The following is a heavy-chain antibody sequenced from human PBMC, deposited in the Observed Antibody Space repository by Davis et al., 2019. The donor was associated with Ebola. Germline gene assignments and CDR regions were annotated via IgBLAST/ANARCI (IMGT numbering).Heavy chain of an antibody. D-gene: IGHD1-26*01. CDR2: SYPGYSDT. V-gene: IGHV5-51*01. J-gene: IGHJ4*02. CDR3: ARHPYTGNYYPQAIDY. Sequence: CESLKTPRQSPGYDLSTYYVARVRQVSGKELGRMGSSYPGYSDTKYGPSFQGQVTISADKSNRTAYLQWGNLQASDSAMYYCARHPYTGNYYPQAIDYWGQGTMVTVSS. CDR1: GYDLSTYY.